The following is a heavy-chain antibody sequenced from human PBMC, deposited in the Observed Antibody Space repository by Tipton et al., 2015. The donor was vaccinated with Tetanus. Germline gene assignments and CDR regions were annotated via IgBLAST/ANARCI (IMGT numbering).Heavy chain of an antibody. CDR1: GDSISSSHYY. CDR2: ISGSRLTP. V-gene: IGHV3-23*01. D-gene: IGHD1-14*01. J-gene: IGHJ6*04. CDR3: AKEALGVLNL. Sequence: LSLTCTVSGDSISSSHYYWGWARQAPGNGLEWVAAISGSRLTPYYADSLKGRLTISRDNSKNTLSLQLNSLRADDTAIYYCAKEALGVLNLWGKGTTVIVSS.